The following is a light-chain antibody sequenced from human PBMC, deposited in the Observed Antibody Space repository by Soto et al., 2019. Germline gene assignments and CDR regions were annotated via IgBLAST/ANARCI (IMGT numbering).Light chain of an antibody. V-gene: IGKV1-9*01. CDR2: GIS. Sequence: DIQLTQSPSFLSASIGDRVTITCRASQGINNFLAWYQQKPGNAPKLLISGISTLQSGVPSRFSGSGSGTEFTLTITSLQPEDFATYYCQQVKSYPLTFGGGTKVEIE. CDR1: QGINNF. J-gene: IGKJ4*01. CDR3: QQVKSYPLT.